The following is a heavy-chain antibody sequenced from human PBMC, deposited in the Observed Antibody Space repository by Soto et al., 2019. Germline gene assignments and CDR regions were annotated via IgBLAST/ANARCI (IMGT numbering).Heavy chain of an antibody. CDR1: GYTFTSYG. V-gene: IGHV1-18*01. CDR2: ISAYNGNT. J-gene: IGHJ5*02. D-gene: IGHD2-21*02. Sequence: ASVKVFCKASGYTFTSYGISWVRQAPGQGLEWMGWISAYNGNTNYAQKLQGRVTMTTDTSTSTAYMELRSLRSDDTAVYYCARVDIVVVTAIPYTWFDPWGQGTLVTVSS. CDR3: ARVDIVVVTAIPYTWFDP.